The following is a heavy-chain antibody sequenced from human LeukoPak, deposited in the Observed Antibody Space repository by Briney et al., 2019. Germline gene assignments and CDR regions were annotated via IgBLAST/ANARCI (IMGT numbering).Heavy chain of an antibody. CDR1: GGSISSSSYY. Sequence: SETLSLTCTVSGGSISSSSYYWGWIRQPPGKGLEWIGSIYYSGSTYYNPSLKSRVTISVDTSKNQFSLKLSSVTAADTAVYYCARAKTKVYWYFDLWGRGTLVTVSS. J-gene: IGHJ2*01. CDR2: IYYSGST. V-gene: IGHV4-39*07. CDR3: ARAKTKVYWYFDL.